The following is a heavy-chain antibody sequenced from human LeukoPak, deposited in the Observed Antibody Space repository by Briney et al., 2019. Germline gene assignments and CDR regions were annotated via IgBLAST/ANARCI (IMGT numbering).Heavy chain of an antibody. D-gene: IGHD1-26*01. V-gene: IGHV6-1*01. CDR3: AREFMVGARGSRKGAFDI. CDR2: TYYRSKWYN. CDR1: GDRVSRNNAA. Sequence: PSQTLSLTCAISGDRVSRNNAAWNWIRQSPSRGLEWLGRTYYRSKWYNDYAVSARSRITINPDTSKNQFSLQLNSVTPEDTAVYYCAREFMVGARGSRKGAFDIWGQGTMVTVSS. J-gene: IGHJ3*02.